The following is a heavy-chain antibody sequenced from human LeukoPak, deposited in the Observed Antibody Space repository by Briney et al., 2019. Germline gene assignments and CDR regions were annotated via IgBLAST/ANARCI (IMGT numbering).Heavy chain of an antibody. CDR1: GGSISSGDYY. J-gene: IGHJ5*02. D-gene: IGHD3-9*01. V-gene: IGHV4-30-4*01. Sequence: SETLSLTCTVSGGSISSGDYYWSWIRQPPGKGLEWIGYIYYSGSTNYNPSLKSRVTISVDKSKNQFSLKLSSVTAADTAVYYCARGPLLAGYLNWFDPWGQGTLVTVSS. CDR3: ARGPLLAGYLNWFDP. CDR2: IYYSGST.